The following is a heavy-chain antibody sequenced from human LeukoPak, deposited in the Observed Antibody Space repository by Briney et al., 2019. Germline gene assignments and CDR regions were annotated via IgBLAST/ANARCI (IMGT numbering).Heavy chain of an antibody. Sequence: GGSLRLSCAASGFIFSTYRMNWVRQAPGKGLEWVSSISSSSNYIYYADSLEGRFTISRDDAKNSLYLQMNSLRVEDTAVYYCARDPPYLGAGSHTPDYWGQGTLVTVSS. J-gene: IGHJ4*02. D-gene: IGHD3-10*01. CDR3: ARDPPYLGAGSHTPDY. CDR1: GFIFSTYR. CDR2: ISSSSNYI. V-gene: IGHV3-21*01.